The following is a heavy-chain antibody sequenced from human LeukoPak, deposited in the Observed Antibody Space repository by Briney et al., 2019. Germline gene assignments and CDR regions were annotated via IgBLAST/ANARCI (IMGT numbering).Heavy chain of an antibody. CDR2: ISSSGNSI. CDR3: ARGTGLDY. V-gene: IGHV3-48*03. J-gene: IGHJ4*02. Sequence: GGSLRLSCAASGFPFSSYEMNWVRQAPGKGLEWVSYISSSGNSIYYADSVKGRFTVSRDNTNKSLYLHMNSLRAEDTAVYYCARGTGLDYWGQGTLVTVSS. CDR1: GFPFSSYE. D-gene: IGHD1-14*01.